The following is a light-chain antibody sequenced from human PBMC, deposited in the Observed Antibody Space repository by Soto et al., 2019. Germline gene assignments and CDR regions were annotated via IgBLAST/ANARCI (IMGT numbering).Light chain of an antibody. CDR2: DGS. CDR1: QTVGGH. V-gene: IGKV3-11*01. CDR3: QQRTRWPMT. J-gene: IGKJ5*01. Sequence: EVVLTQSPATLSLSPGERATLSCRASQTVGGHFAWYQQKPGQAPRPLIYDGSKRATGVPDRISGSGSGTDYTLTISSLEPEDFAVYYCQQRTRWPMTFGQGTRLEIK.